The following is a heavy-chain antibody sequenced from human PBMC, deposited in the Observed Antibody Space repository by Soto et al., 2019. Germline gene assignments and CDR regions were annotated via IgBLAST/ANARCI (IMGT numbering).Heavy chain of an antibody. CDR2: MYYSGST. CDR3: ARVRERLQYFDWFYHFDY. D-gene: IGHD3-9*01. V-gene: IGHV4-59*01. Sequence: PXETLSLTCTVSGCSISGYCWSWIRQPPGKELEWIGYMYYSGSTHYNPSLKSRVAMSIDTTKNQFSLKLTSVTAADTAVYYCARVRERLQYFDWFYHFDYWGQGTQVTVSS. J-gene: IGHJ4*02. CDR1: GCSISGYC.